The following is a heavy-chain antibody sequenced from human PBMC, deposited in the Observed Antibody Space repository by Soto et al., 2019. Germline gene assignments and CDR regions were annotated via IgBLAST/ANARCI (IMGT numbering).Heavy chain of an antibody. CDR1: GFTFRIYS. CDR3: ARSVEGHFDY. Sequence: EVQLVESGGGLVQPGGSLRLSCAASGFTFRIYSMNWIRQAPGKGLEWVSYMTSDMKTIHYADSVKGRFTISRDNARNSVYLQMTSLRDEGTAVYYCARSVEGHFDYWGQGTLVTVSS. V-gene: IGHV3-48*02. CDR2: MTSDMKTI. D-gene: IGHD6-19*01. J-gene: IGHJ4*02.